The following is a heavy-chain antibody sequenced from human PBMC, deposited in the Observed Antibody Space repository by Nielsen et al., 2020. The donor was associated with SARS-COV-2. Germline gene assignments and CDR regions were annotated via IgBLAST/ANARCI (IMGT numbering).Heavy chain of an antibody. Sequence: SQTLSLTCAISGDSVSSSSAAWNWIRQSPSRGLEWRGRTYYRSKWYNDYAVSVKSRITINPDTSKNQFSLHLNSVTPEDTAVYYCARARGAYGDYYYYYYTDVWGKGTTVTVSS. J-gene: IGHJ6*03. V-gene: IGHV6-1*01. CDR1: GDSVSSSSAA. D-gene: IGHD4-17*01. CDR2: TYYRSKWYN. CDR3: ARARGAYGDYYYYYYTDV.